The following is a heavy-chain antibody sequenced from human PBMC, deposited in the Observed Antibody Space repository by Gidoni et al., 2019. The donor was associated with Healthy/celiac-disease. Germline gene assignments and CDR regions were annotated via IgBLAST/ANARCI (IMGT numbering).Heavy chain of an antibody. CDR3: ARGGFIAATNRWFDP. CDR2: IYYSGST. J-gene: IGHJ5*02. Sequence: QVQLQESGPGLVKPSETLSLTCTVSGGSISSYYWSWIRQPPGKGLEWIGYIYYSGSTNYNPSLKSRVTISVDTSKNQFSLKLSSVTAADTAVYYCARGGFIAATNRWFDPWGQGTLVTVSS. CDR1: GGSISSYY. V-gene: IGHV4-59*01. D-gene: IGHD6-6*01.